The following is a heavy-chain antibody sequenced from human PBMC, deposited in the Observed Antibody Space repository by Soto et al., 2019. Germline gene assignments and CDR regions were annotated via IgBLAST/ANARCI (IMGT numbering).Heavy chain of an antibody. CDR2: INHSGST. D-gene: IGHD3-3*01. J-gene: IGHJ4*02. Sequence: QVQLQQWGAGLLKPSETLSLTCAVYGGSFSGYYWSRIRQPPGKGLEWIGEINHSGSTNYNPSLKRRVTISVDTAKNQFSLKLSSVTAADTAVYYCARGGYDFWSGYFGTNFDYWGQGTLVTVSS. V-gene: IGHV4-34*01. CDR3: ARGGYDFWSGYFGTNFDY. CDR1: GGSFSGYY.